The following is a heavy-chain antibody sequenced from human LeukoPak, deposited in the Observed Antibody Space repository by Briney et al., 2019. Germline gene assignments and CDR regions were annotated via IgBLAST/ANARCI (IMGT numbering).Heavy chain of an antibody. CDR2: INPRGGGT. Sequence: ASVTVSCKASEDTFSNYYMHWVRQAPGQGLEWMGIINPRGGGTNYAQKFQGRVTMTRDMSTRTLYMELSSLRSDDTAVYYCARVYSRLPYSFDPWGQGTLVTVSP. D-gene: IGHD5-12*01. V-gene: IGHV1-46*01. J-gene: IGHJ5*02. CDR1: EDTFSNYY. CDR3: ARVYSRLPYSFDP.